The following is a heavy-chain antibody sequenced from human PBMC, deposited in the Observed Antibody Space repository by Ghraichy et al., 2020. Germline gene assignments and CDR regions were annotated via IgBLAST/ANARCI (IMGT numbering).Heavy chain of an antibody. D-gene: IGHD1-26*01. CDR3: ARGVYSGSYDF. V-gene: IGHV1-8*01. CDR1: GYTFGSYE. Sequence: VKVSCKASGYTFGSYEVHWVRQATGQGLEWMGWMNPNSGKTGYAQKFQGRVTMTRDTSIFTAYMDLSSLRSEDTAVYYCARGVYSGSYDFWGQGTLVTVSS. CDR2: MNPNSGKT. J-gene: IGHJ4*02.